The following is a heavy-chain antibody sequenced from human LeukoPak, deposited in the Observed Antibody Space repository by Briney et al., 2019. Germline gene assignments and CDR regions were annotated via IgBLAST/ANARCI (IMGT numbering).Heavy chain of an antibody. Sequence: PGGSLRLSCAASGFTVSSSRMTWVRQAVGKGLEWVSFIYSGGDTSYADSVKGRFTISRDNSKNTLYLQMNSLRAEDTAVYYCARVYNYVFDYWGQGTLVTVSS. J-gene: IGHJ4*02. CDR1: GFTVSSSR. D-gene: IGHD3-10*02. V-gene: IGHV3-53*01. CDR2: IYSGGDT. CDR3: ARVYNYVFDY.